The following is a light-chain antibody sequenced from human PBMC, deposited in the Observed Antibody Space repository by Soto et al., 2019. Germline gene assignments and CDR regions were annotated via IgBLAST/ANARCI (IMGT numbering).Light chain of an antibody. Sequence: EIVLTQSPATLSLSPGERATLSCRASQSVSNNYLAWYQQKPGQTTRLLIYDASTRATGVPARFGGSGSGTEFTLTIRGLQSEDFAVYYCQQYGDWHPDTFGQGTKVDIK. J-gene: IGKJ2*01. V-gene: IGKV3-15*01. CDR1: QSVSNN. CDR3: QQYGDWHPDT. CDR2: DAS.